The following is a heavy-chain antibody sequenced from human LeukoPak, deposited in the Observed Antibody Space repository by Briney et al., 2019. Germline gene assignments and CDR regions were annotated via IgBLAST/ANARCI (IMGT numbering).Heavy chain of an antibody. CDR1: GFTFSNYA. Sequence: GGSLRLSCAASGFTFSNYAMSWVRQAPGKGLEWVSAITGSGGNTYYADSVKGRFTISRDNSKNTLYLQMNSLRAEDTAVYYCARGLGYDSSALLGGAFDIWGQGTMVTVSS. J-gene: IGHJ3*02. D-gene: IGHD3-22*01. CDR3: ARGLGYDSSALLGGAFDI. CDR2: ITGSGGNT. V-gene: IGHV3-23*01.